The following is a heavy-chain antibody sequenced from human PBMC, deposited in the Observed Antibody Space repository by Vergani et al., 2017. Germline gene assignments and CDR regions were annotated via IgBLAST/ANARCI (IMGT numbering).Heavy chain of an antibody. CDR3: ASLGYSSSWYGEGGGYYYYMDV. CDR1: GFTFSSYS. J-gene: IGHJ6*03. D-gene: IGHD6-13*01. Sequence: EVQLVESGGGLVQPGRSLRLSCAASGFTFSSYSMNWVRQAPGKGLEWVSSISSSSSYIYYADSVKGRFTISRDNAKNSLYLQMNSLRAEDTAVYYCASLGYSSSWYGEGGGYYYYMDVWGKGP. V-gene: IGHV3-21*01. CDR2: ISSSSSYI.